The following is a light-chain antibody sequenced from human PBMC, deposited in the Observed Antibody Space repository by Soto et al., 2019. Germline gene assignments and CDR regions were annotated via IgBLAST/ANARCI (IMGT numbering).Light chain of an antibody. Sequence: QSVLTQPPSASESPGQSVTIPCTGTSSDVGGYHYVSWYQHHPGRAPKLLIYEVEKRPPGVPGRFSGSKSGNTASLTVSGLQADVDYDYYCLSYRGSYTYVFGTGTKVTV. CDR2: EVE. CDR3: LSYRGSYTYV. CDR1: SSDVGGYHY. V-gene: IGLV2-8*01. J-gene: IGLJ1*01.